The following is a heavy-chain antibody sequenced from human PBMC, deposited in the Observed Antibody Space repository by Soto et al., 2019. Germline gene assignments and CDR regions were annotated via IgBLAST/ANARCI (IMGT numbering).Heavy chain of an antibody. CDR3: AKERRHYDFWSGPPPSNPDY. CDR2: ISYDGSNK. CDR1: GFTFSSYG. V-gene: IGHV3-30*18. J-gene: IGHJ4*02. Sequence: GGSLRLSCAASGFTFSSYGMHWVRQAPGKGLEWVAVISYDGSNKYYADSVEGRFTISRDNSKNTLYLQMNSLRAEDTAVYYCAKERRHYDFWSGPPPSNPDYWGQGTLVTVSS. D-gene: IGHD3-3*01.